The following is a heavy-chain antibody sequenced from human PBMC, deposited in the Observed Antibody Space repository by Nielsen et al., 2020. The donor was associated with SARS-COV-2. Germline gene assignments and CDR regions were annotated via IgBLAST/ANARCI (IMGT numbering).Heavy chain of an antibody. CDR1: GGSFSGYY. CDR3: ARDGSGSFDY. Sequence: LETLSLTCAVYGGSFSGYYWSWIRQPPGKGLEWIGEINHSGSTNYNPSLKSRVTISVDTSKNQFSLKLSSVTAADTAVYYCARDGSGSFDYWGQGTLVTVSS. J-gene: IGHJ4*02. CDR2: INHSGST. V-gene: IGHV4-34*01.